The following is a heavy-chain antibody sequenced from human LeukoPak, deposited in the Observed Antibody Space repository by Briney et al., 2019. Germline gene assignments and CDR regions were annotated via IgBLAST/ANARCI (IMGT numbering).Heavy chain of an antibody. CDR2: INPNSGGT. D-gene: IGHD5-18*01. CDR3: ARDFGIQLWSNYYYYGMDV. V-gene: IGHV1-2*02. J-gene: IGHJ6*02. CDR1: GYTLTGYY. Sequence: ASVKVSCKASGYTLTGYYMHWVRQAPGQGLEWMGWINPNSGGTNYAQKFQGRVTMTRDTSISTAYMELSRLRSDDTAVYYCARDFGIQLWSNYYYYGMDVWGQGTTVTVSS.